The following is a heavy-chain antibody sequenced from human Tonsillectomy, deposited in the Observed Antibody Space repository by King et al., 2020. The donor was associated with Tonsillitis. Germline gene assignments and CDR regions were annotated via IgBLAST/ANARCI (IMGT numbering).Heavy chain of an antibody. D-gene: IGHD3/OR15-3a*01. J-gene: IGHJ4*02. CDR3: ARLGGLITADF. CDR2: INPSGGAT. CDR1: GYTFTKNY. V-gene: IGHV1-46*01. Sequence: VQLVESVAEVKKPGASVKVSCKTSGYTFTKNYMFWVRQAPGQGLEWLGIINPSGGATTYAPMFRGRLIMTTDTSTTTAYMELSGLRSEDTAMYYCARLGGLITADFWGQGTLVTVSS.